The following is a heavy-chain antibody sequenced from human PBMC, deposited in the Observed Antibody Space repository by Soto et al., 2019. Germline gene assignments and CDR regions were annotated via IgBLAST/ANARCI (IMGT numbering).Heavy chain of an antibody. V-gene: IGHV3-23*01. Sequence: EVQLLESGGGLVQPGGSLRLSCAASGLTFSNHAMSWVRQAPGKGLEWVSTISGSGGTTYYADSVKGRFTISRYNSKNTLYLQMKSLSAEDTAVYYCATSQGCSGGTCSPQWGYYYYAMDVWGQGTTVTVSS. CDR3: ATSQGCSGGTCSPQWGYYYYAMDV. D-gene: IGHD2-15*01. CDR2: ISGSGGTT. J-gene: IGHJ6*02. CDR1: GLTFSNHA.